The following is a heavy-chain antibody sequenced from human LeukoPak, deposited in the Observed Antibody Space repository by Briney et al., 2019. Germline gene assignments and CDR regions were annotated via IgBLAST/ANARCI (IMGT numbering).Heavy chain of an antibody. D-gene: IGHD3-10*01. J-gene: IGHJ3*02. V-gene: IGHV3-30*18. CDR3: AKSITMVRGVIILEDVFDI. CDR1: GFTFSSYG. CDR2: ISYDGSNK. Sequence: WGSLRLSCAASGFTFSSYGMHWVRQAPGKGLEWVAVISYDGSNKYYADSVKGRFTISRDNSKNTLYLQMNSLRAEDTAVYYCAKSITMVRGVIILEDVFDIWGQGTMVTVSS.